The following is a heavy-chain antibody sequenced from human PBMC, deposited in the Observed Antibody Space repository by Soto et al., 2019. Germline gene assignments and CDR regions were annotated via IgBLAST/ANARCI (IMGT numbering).Heavy chain of an antibody. J-gene: IGHJ6*02. Sequence: QVQLVQSGAEVKKPGSSVKVSCKASGGTFSRYSFTWVRQAPGHGLEWMGRIIPVFGIASYAQKFQGRVTLTGDKSTRXAXMXXSSLRSADTAGYYCAREDRDRETGLVPAAIDGMDVWGQGTTVTVSS. V-gene: IGHV1-69*08. CDR2: IIPVFGIA. CDR1: GGTFSRYS. D-gene: IGHD2-2*01. CDR3: AREDRDRETGLVPAAIDGMDV.